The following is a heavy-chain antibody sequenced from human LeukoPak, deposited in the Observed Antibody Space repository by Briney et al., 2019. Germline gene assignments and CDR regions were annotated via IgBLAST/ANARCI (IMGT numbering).Heavy chain of an antibody. J-gene: IGHJ4*02. Sequence: GGSLRLSCAASGFTFSSYAMSWVRQAPGKGLEWVSAISGSGGSTYYADSVKGRFTISRDNSKNTLYLQMNSLRAEETAVYYCAKSLTPYGDYEVFDYWGQGTLVTVSS. CDR1: GFTFSSYA. CDR3: AKSLTPYGDYEVFDY. D-gene: IGHD4-17*01. CDR2: ISGSGGST. V-gene: IGHV3-23*01.